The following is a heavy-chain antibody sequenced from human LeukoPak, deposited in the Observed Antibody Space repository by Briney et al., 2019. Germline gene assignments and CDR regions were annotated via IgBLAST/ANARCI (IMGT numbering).Heavy chain of an antibody. J-gene: IGHJ4*02. Sequence: QPGNSLRLSCTASGFTFRAYAMHWVRQAPGKGLEWVALISNDGSNKYYADSVKGRFTISRDNSKNTLYLQMNSLRAEDTAVYYCARDHYYDSSGYSPDYWGQGTLVTVSS. CDR3: ARDHYYDSSGYSPDY. CDR1: GFTFRAYA. D-gene: IGHD3-22*01. CDR2: ISNDGSNK. V-gene: IGHV3-30*04.